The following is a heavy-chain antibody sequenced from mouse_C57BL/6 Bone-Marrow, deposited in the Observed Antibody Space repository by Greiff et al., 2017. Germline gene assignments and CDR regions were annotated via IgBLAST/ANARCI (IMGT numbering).Heavy chain of an antibody. CDR2: INPSSGYT. V-gene: IGHV1-7*01. CDR1: GYTFTSYW. J-gene: IGHJ1*03. Sequence: VQLQQSGAELAKPGASVKLSCKASGYTFTSYWMHWVKQRPGQGLEWIGYINPSSGYTKYNQKFKDKATLTAAKSSSTAYMQLSSLTYEDSAVYYCARSFWYFDVWGTGTTVTVSS. CDR3: ARSFWYFDV.